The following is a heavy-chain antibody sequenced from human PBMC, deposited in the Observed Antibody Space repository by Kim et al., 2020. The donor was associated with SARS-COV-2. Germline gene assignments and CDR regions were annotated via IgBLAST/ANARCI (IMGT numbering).Heavy chain of an antibody. Sequence: GGSLRLSCAASGFTFSSYGMHWVRQAPGKGLEWVAVIWYDGSNKYYADSVKGRFTISRDNSKNTLYLQMNSLRAEDTAVYYCAKPTYPSPYYYGMDVWGQGTTVTVSS. CDR3: AKPTYPSPYYYGMDV. CDR1: GFTFSSYG. J-gene: IGHJ6*02. V-gene: IGHV3-33*06. CDR2: IWYDGSNK.